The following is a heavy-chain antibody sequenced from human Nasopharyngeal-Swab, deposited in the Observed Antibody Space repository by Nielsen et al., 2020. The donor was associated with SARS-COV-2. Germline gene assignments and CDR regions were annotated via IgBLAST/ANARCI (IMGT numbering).Heavy chain of an antibody. Sequence: WIGQPAGKGLEWVAVISYDGSNKYYADYVRGRFTIARDNSKNTLYLQMNSRRAEDTAVYYCAKSPDCRPIFGVVTAWLCMDVWGQGTTVTVSS. CDR2: ISYDGSNK. CDR3: AKSPDCRPIFGVVTAWLCMDV. D-gene: IGHD3-3*01. J-gene: IGHJ6*02. V-gene: IGHV3-30*18.